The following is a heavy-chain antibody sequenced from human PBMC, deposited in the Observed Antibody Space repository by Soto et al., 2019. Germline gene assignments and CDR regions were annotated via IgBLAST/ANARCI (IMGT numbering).Heavy chain of an antibody. Sequence: PGGSLRLSCAASGFTFSSYAMHWGRQAPGKGLEWVAVISYDGSNKYYADSVKGRFTISRDNSKNTLYLQMNSLRAEDTAVYYCARDAIAAAGLSFDYWGQGTLVTVSS. V-gene: IGHV3-30-3*01. CDR3: ARDAIAAAGLSFDY. CDR2: ISYDGSNK. CDR1: GFTFSSYA. J-gene: IGHJ4*02. D-gene: IGHD6-13*01.